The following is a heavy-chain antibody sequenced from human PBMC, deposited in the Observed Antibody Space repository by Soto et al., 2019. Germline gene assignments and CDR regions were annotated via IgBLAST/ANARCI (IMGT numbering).Heavy chain of an antibody. Sequence: PSETLSLTCAVSGGSISSANWWSWVRQPPGKGLEWIGEIYHSGATNYNPSLSRRVTISVDKPKNQFSLQLNSVTPEDTAVYYCARAAAAGTYISENWFDPWGQGTLVTVSS. CDR1: GGSISSANW. V-gene: IGHV4-4*02. J-gene: IGHJ5*02. D-gene: IGHD6-13*01. CDR2: IYHSGAT. CDR3: ARAAAAGTYISENWFDP.